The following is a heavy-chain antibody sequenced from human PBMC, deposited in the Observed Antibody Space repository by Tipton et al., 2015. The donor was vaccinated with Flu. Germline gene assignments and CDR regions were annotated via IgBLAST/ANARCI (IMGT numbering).Heavy chain of an antibody. J-gene: IGHJ4*02. Sequence: SLRLSCVASGFIFDSYAMNWVRQVPGKGLECVSGISFNGGDTFYANFVKGRFTISRDDSKDTLYLHMDSLREDDTAVYYCARGRKEWETGTNDFGGGLWGQGTLVTVSS. V-gene: IGHV3-64*01. CDR2: ISFNGGDT. CDR1: GFIFDSYA. D-gene: IGHD1-26*01. CDR3: ARGRKEWETGTNDFGGGL.